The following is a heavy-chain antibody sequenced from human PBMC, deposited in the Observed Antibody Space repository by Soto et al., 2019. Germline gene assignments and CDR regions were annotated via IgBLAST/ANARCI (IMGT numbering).Heavy chain of an antibody. D-gene: IGHD2-21*02. Sequence: QITLKESGPTLVKPTQTLTLTCTFSGFSLNTGGMGAGWIRQPPGKALEWLALIYWDGDRRYSPSLMSRLTIAKDTSKNQVVLTMTNMDPVDTATYYCVHSRCGGDCLQSYSSHYYYGMDIWGQGTTVTVSS. V-gene: IGHV2-5*02. CDR2: IYWDGDR. CDR3: VHSRCGGDCLQSYSSHYYYGMDI. CDR1: GFSLNTGGMG. J-gene: IGHJ6*02.